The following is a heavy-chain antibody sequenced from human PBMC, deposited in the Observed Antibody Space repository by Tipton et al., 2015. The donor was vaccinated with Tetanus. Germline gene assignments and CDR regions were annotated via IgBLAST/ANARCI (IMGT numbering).Heavy chain of an antibody. CDR3: AKDRYDSSGYYSLWDY. CDR1: GFTFSSYA. J-gene: IGHJ4*02. D-gene: IGHD3-22*01. V-gene: IGHV3-23*01. Sequence: SLRLSCAASGFTFSSYAMSWVRQAPGKGLEWVSAISGSGGGTYYADSVKGRFIISRDNSKNTLYLQMNSLRAEDSAVYYCAKDRYDSSGYYSLWDYWGQGTLVTVSS. CDR2: ISGSGGGT.